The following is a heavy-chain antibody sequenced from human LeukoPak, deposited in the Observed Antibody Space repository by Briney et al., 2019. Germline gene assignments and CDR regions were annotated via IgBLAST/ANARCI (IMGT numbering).Heavy chain of an antibody. J-gene: IGHJ4*02. D-gene: IGHD6-19*01. CDR3: ARGRIAVARLNDY. V-gene: IGHV1-18*01. CDR1: GYTFTTYG. Sequence: ASVKVSCKASGYTFTTYGISWVRHAPGQGLEWMGWISGYNGNTNYAQKLQGRVTMTTDTSTTTAYMELRSLTSDDTAVYYCARGRIAVARLNDYWGQGTLVTVSS. CDR2: ISGYNGNT.